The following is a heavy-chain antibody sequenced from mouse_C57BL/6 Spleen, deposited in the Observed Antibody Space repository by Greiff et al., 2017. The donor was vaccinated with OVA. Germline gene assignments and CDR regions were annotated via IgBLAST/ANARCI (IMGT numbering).Heavy chain of an antibody. CDR3: ARSYYDDDVGWYFDV. D-gene: IGHD2-4*01. V-gene: IGHV1-81*01. J-gene: IGHJ1*03. Sequence: QVQLQQSGAELARPGASVKLSCKASGYTFTSYGISWVQQRTGQGLEWIGEIYPRSGNTYYNEKFKGKAPLTADKSSSTAYMELRSLTAEDSAVYVCARSYYDDDVGWYFDVWGTGTTVTVSS. CDR2: IYPRSGNT. CDR1: GYTFTSYG.